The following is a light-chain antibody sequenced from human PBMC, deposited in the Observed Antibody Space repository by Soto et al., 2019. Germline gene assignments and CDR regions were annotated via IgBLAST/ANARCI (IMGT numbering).Light chain of an antibody. CDR3: QQYGTSPIT. J-gene: IGKJ5*01. CDR1: QSVSSTY. Sequence: EFVLTQCPGTLSLSPGERATLSCRASQSVSSTYLGWYQQKPGQAPRLLIYGASSRATGIPDRFSGSGSGTDFTLTISRLEPEDFAVYYCQQYGTSPITFGQG. V-gene: IGKV3-20*01. CDR2: GAS.